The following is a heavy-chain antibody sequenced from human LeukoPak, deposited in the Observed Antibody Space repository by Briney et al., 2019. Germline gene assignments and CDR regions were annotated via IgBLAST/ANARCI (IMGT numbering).Heavy chain of an antibody. J-gene: IGHJ5*02. D-gene: IGHD6-13*01. CDR1: GGTFSSYA. Sequence: GASVKVSCKASGGTFSSYAISWVRQAPGQGLEWMGRIIPILGIANYAQKFQGRVTITADKSTSTAYMELSSLRSEDTAVYYCASAYSRAKNWFDPWGQGTLVTVSS. CDR3: ASAYSRAKNWFDP. V-gene: IGHV1-69*04. CDR2: IIPILGIA.